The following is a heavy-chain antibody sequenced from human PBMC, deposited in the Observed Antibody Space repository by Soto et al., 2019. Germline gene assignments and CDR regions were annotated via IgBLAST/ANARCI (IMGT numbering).Heavy chain of an antibody. D-gene: IGHD3-22*01. Sequence: PSETLSLTCTVSGDSISTFYWGWMRQSPGKELEWIGYVYYTGSTNYNPSLKSRVTISVDRSKNQFSLKPTSANAAGTAVYYCARGRTVRNYADDSSDYFYFFDYWGQGTQVTVSS. CDR1: GDSISTFY. CDR3: ARGRTVRNYADDSSDYFYFFDY. V-gene: IGHV4-59*01. CDR2: VYYTGST. J-gene: IGHJ4*02.